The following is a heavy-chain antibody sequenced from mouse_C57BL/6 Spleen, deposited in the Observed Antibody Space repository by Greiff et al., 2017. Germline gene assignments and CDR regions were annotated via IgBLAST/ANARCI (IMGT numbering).Heavy chain of an antibody. CDR2: IDPEDGET. CDR3: AFAGSSALDY. D-gene: IGHD1-1*01. V-gene: IGHV14-2*01. J-gene: IGHJ2*01. CDR1: GFNIKDYY. Sequence: EVQLQQSGAELVKPGASVKLSCTASGFNIKDYYMHWVKQRTEQGLEWIGRIDPEDGETKYAPKFQDKATITADTSSNTAYLQLSSLTSEDTAVYYCAFAGSSALDYWGQGTTLTVSS.